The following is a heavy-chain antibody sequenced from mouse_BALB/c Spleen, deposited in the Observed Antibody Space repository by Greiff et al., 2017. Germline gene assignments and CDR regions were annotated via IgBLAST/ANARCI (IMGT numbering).Heavy chain of an antibody. CDR1: GFTFSDYY. V-gene: IGHV5-4*02. J-gene: IGHJ3*01. CDR2: ISDGGSYT. D-gene: IGHD2-3*01. CDR3: ARDGYYDAY. Sequence: EVQGVESGGGLVKPGGSLKLSCAASGFTFSDYYMYWVRQTPEKRLEWVATISDGGSYTYYPDSVKGRFTISRDNAKNNLYLQMSSLKSEDTAMYYCARDGYYDAYWGQGTLVTVSA.